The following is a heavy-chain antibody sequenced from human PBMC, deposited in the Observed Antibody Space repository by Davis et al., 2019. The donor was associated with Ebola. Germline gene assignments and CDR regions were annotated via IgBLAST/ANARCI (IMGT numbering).Heavy chain of an antibody. V-gene: IGHV3-48*02. Sequence: GGSLRLSCAASGFTFSSYSMNWLRQAPGKGLEWISYNTSSSSTIYYADSVKGRFTISRDNAKNSLYLQMNSLRDEDSAVYYCARGRKWERYYYYYGNDVWGQGTTVTVSS. CDR2: NTSSSSTI. CDR3: ARGRKWERYYYYYGNDV. D-gene: IGHD1-26*01. CDR1: GFTFSSYS. J-gene: IGHJ6*02.